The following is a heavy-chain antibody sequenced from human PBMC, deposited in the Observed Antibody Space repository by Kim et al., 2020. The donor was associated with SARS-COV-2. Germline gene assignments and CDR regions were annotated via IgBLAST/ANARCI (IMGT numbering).Heavy chain of an antibody. Sequence: LKSRVTISVDTSKNQFSLKLSSVTAADTAVYYCARTGYCSSTSCSYYFDYWGQGTLVTVSS. V-gene: IGHV4-30-2*04. CDR3: ARTGYCSSTSCSYYFDY. D-gene: IGHD2-2*01. J-gene: IGHJ4*02.